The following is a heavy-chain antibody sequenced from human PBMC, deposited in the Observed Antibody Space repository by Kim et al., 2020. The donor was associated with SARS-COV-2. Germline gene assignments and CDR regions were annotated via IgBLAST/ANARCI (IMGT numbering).Heavy chain of an antibody. Sequence: GGSLRLSCAASGFTFSSYAMHWVRQAPGKGLEWVAVISYDGSNKYYADSVKGRFTISRDNSKNTLYLQMNSLRAEDTAVYYCARDGLGYCSSTSCYSWFDPWGQGTLVTVSS. CDR2: ISYDGSNK. D-gene: IGHD2-2*01. V-gene: IGHV3-30-3*01. CDR1: GFTFSSYA. J-gene: IGHJ5*02. CDR3: ARDGLGYCSSTSCYSWFDP.